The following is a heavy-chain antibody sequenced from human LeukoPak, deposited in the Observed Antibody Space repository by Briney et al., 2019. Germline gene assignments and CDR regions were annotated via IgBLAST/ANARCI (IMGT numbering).Heavy chain of an antibody. CDR3: ARLGFLEWLPSVGWFDP. CDR2: IYTSGST. V-gene: IGHV4-4*07. Sequence: SETLSLTCTVSGGSISSYYWSWIRQPAGKGLEWIGRIYTSGSTNYNPSLKSRVTMSVDTSKNQFSLKLSSVTAADTAVYYCARLGFLEWLPSVGWFDPWGQGTLVTVSS. J-gene: IGHJ5*02. CDR1: GGSISSYY. D-gene: IGHD3-3*01.